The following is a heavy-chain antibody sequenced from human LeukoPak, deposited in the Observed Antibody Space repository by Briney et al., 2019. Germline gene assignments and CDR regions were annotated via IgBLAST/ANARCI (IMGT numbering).Heavy chain of an antibody. Sequence: GGSLRLSCAASKFTFSTYWMSWVRQAPGKGLEWVSGISSNSGGIDYADSVKGRFTISRDNAKNSLYLQMNSLRPEDTAFYYCAKDVQMTSNAYYNYFDYWGQGTLVTVSS. V-gene: IGHV3-9*01. D-gene: IGHD3-22*01. CDR2: ISSNSGGI. J-gene: IGHJ4*02. CDR1: KFTFSTYW. CDR3: AKDVQMTSNAYYNYFDY.